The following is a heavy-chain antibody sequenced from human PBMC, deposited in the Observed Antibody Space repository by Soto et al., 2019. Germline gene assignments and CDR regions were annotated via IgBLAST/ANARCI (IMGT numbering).Heavy chain of an antibody. V-gene: IGHV4-34*01. CDR3: ARGLFPLDRSLGGCWFDP. Sequence: QVQLQQWGAGLLKPSETLTLTCAVYGGSFSGYYWSWIRQPPVKGLARIGKINHSGSTNYNPSRKSRVTISVDPSKNQFSLKLSSVTAADTAVYYCARGLFPLDRSLGGCWFDPWGQGTLVTVSS. D-gene: IGHD6-13*01. J-gene: IGHJ5*02. CDR1: GGSFSGYY. CDR2: INHSGST.